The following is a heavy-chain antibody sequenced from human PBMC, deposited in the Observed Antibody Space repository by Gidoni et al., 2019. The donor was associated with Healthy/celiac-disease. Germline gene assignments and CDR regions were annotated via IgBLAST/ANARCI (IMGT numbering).Heavy chain of an antibody. CDR1: GFTFSSYA. V-gene: IGHV3-23*01. CDR3: AKELNRHIVVVTAIGDY. J-gene: IGHJ4*02. CDR2: ISGSGGST. D-gene: IGHD2-21*02. Sequence: EVQLLESGGGLVQPGGSLRLPCAASGFTFSSYAMSWVRQAPGKGLEWVSAISGSGGSTYYADSVKGRFTISRDNSKNTLYLQMNSLRAEDTAVYYCAKELNRHIVVVTAIGDYWGQGTLVTVSS.